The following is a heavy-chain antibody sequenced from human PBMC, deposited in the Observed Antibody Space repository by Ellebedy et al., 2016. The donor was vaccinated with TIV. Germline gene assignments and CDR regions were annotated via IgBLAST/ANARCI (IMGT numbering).Heavy chain of an antibody. CDR2: IYYSGST. CDR3: AREAVLMDV. D-gene: IGHD1-1*01. CDR1: GESFSDYY. Sequence: SETLSLTCAVYGESFSDYYWSWIRQPPGKGLEWIGYIYYSGSTYYNPSLKSRVTISVDTSKNQFSLKLSSVTAADTAVYYCAREAVLMDVWGQGTTVTVSS. V-gene: IGHV4-30-4*01. J-gene: IGHJ6*02.